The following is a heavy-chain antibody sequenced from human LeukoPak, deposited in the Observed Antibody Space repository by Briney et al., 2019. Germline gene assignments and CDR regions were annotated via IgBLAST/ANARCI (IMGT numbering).Heavy chain of an antibody. V-gene: IGHV1-18*01. Sequence: ASVKVSCKASGYTFTSYGISWVRQAPGQGLEWMGWISAYNGNTNYAQKLQGRVTMTTDTSTSTAYMELRSLRSDDTAVYYCAREVFSEQQLVRRGVYYYYGMDVWGQGTTVTVSS. CDR2: ISAYNGNT. J-gene: IGHJ6*02. CDR3: AREVFSEQQLVRRGVYYYYGMDV. D-gene: IGHD6-13*01. CDR1: GYTFTSYG.